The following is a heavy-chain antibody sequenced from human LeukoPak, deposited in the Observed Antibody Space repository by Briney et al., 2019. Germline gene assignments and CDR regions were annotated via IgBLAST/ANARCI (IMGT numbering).Heavy chain of an antibody. V-gene: IGHV3-30*04. D-gene: IGHD6-6*01. J-gene: IGHJ6*03. CDR1: GFTFSSYA. Sequence: PGGSLRLSCAASGFTFSSYAMHWVRQAPGKGLEWVAVISYDGSNKYYADSVKGRFTISRDNSKNTLYLQMNSLRAEDTAVYYCAKDLRRIAAPNDYYMDVWGKGTTVTVSS. CDR2: ISYDGSNK. CDR3: AKDLRRIAAPNDYYMDV.